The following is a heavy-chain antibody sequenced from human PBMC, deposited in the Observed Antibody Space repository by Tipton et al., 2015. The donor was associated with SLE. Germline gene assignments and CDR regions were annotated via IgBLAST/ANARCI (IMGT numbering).Heavy chain of an antibody. Sequence: TLSLTCAVYGGSFSGYYWSWIRQPPGKGLEWIGEINHSGSTNYNPSLKSRVTISVDTSKKQFSLKLSSVTAADTAVYYCASVGSGWTGDYWGQGTLVTVSS. J-gene: IGHJ4*02. CDR3: ASVGSGWTGDY. CDR2: INHSGST. V-gene: IGHV4-34*01. D-gene: IGHD6-19*01. CDR1: GGSFSGYY.